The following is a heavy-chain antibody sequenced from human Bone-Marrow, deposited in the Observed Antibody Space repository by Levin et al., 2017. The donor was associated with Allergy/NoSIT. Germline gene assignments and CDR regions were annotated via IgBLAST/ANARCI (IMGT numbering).Heavy chain of an antibody. CDR3: ARDWNFGLDV. D-gene: IGHD1-1*01. J-gene: IGHJ6*02. V-gene: IGHV3-74*01. CDR2: IDNDGTTT. CDR1: GLTRLYW. Sequence: PGGSLRLSCVASGLTRLYWMHWVRPAPGKGLEWVSWIDNDGTTTSYADSVKGRFTASRDNAKDTVYLQMNSLRAEDTAVYYCARDWNFGLDVWGQGTTVTVSS.